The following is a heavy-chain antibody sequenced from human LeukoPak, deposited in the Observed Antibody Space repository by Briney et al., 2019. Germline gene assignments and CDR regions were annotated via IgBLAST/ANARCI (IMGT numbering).Heavy chain of an antibody. CDR1: GGTFSSYA. CDR3: ARGHSSGWYIFHYMDV. V-gene: IGHV1-69*04. D-gene: IGHD6-19*01. Sequence: SVKVSCKASGGTFSSYAISWVRQAPGQGLEWMGRIIPILGIANYAQKFQGRATITTDESTSTAYMELSSLRSEDTAVYYCARGHSSGWYIFHYMDVWGKGTTVTVSS. CDR2: IIPILGIA. J-gene: IGHJ6*03.